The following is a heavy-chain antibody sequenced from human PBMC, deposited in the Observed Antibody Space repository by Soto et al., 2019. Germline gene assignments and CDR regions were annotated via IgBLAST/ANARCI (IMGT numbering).Heavy chain of an antibody. Sequence: EVQLLESGGGLVQPGGSLRLSCAASGFTFSSNGMSWVRQAPGKGLEWVSTISGSGGSTYHADSVKGRFTISRDNSQTPLYLQMNSLGAEDTAVYYCAKGRVATTAYYYYYYGMDVWGQGTTVTVSS. CDR2: ISGSGGST. D-gene: IGHD5-12*01. CDR1: GFTFSSNG. J-gene: IGHJ6*02. V-gene: IGHV3-23*01. CDR3: AKGRVATTAYYYYYYGMDV.